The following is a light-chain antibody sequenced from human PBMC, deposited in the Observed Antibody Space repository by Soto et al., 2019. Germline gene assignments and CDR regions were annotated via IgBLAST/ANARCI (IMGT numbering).Light chain of an antibody. J-gene: IGKJ1*01. V-gene: IGKV3-15*01. CDR2: GAS. CDR3: QQYNNWPPWT. Sequence: EIVMTQSPATLSVSPGERATLSCRARQSVSSNLAWYQQKPGQAPRLLIYGASTRATGIPARFSGSGSGTEFTLTTSNLQSEDVAVYYCQQYNNWPPWTFDQGTKVEIK. CDR1: QSVSSN.